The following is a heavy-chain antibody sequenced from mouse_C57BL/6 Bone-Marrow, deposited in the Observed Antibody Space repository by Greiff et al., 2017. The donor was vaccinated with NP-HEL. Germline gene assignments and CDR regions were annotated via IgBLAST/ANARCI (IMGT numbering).Heavy chain of an antibody. J-gene: IGHJ1*03. V-gene: IGHV1-18*01. CDR2: INPNNGGT. D-gene: IGHD2-4*01. CDR1: GYTFTDYN. Sequence: EVKLQESGPELVKPGASVKIPCKASGYTFTDYNMDWVKQSHGKSLEWIGDINPNNGGTIYNQKFKGKATLTVDKSSSTAYMELRSLTSEDTAVYYCARSDDYDSYWYFDVWGTGTTVTVSS. CDR3: ARSDDYDSYWYFDV.